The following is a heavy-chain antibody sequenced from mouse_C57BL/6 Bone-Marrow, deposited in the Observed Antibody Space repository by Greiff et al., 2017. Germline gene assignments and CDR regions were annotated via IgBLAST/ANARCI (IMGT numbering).Heavy chain of an antibody. D-gene: IGHD1-1*01. Sequence: EVKVEESGAELVRPGASVKLSCTASGFNIKDDYMHWVKQRPEKGLEWIGWIDPENGDTEYASKFQGKATITADTSSNTAYLQLSSLTSEDTAVYYCTTFYYYGSSTSWFAYWGQGTLVTVSA. CDR3: TTFYYYGSSTSWFAY. CDR2: IDPENGDT. J-gene: IGHJ3*01. CDR1: GFNIKDDY. V-gene: IGHV14-4*01.